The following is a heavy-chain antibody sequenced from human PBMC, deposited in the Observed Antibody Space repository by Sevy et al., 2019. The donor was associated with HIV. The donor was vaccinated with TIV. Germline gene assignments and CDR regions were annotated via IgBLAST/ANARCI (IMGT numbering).Heavy chain of an antibody. V-gene: IGHV3-21*01. D-gene: IGHD2-2*01. CDR3: ARGAGVDCSCSSCYLGFDY. CDR2: ISASSNYI. J-gene: IGHJ4*02. CDR1: GFNFSSYS. Sequence: GGSLRLSCVASGFNFSSYSMNWVRQAPGKGLEWVSYISASSNYIYYEDSLKGRFTNSRDNAKNSLYMQMNSLRADDSVLYYCARGAGVDCSCSSCYLGFDYWGQGTLVTVSS.